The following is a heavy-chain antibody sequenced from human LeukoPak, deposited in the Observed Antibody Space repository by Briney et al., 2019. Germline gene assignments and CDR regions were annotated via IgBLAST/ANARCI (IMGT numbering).Heavy chain of an antibody. V-gene: IGHV4-59*08. Sequence: NPSETLSLTCTVSGGSISSYYWSWIRQPPGKGLEWIGYLYYSGSTNYNPSLKSRVTISVDTSKNQFSLKLSSVTAADTAVYYCAITRDGLRDYYYYMDVWGKGTTVTVSS. CDR1: GGSISSYY. D-gene: IGHD5-24*01. J-gene: IGHJ6*03. CDR2: LYYSGST. CDR3: AITRDGLRDYYYYMDV.